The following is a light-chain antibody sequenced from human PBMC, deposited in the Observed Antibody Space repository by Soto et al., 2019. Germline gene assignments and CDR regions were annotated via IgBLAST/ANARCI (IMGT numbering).Light chain of an antibody. J-gene: IGKJ2*01. CDR3: QHYFNWPYT. CDR2: GVS. CDR1: RSVSSSF. Sequence: EIVLTQSPATLSLSPGESATLSCRATRSVSSSFLAWYQQKPGQAPRLVIYGVSSRATGIPDRFSGSGSGTEFTLTISNLQSEDFALYYCQHYFNWPYTFGQGTKVDIK. V-gene: IGKV3-20*01.